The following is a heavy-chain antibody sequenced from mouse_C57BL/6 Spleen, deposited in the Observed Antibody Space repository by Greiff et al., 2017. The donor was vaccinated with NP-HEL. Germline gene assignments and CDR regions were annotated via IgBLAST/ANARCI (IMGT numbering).Heavy chain of an antibody. Sequence: QVQLQQPGAELVKPGASVKMSCKASGYTFTSYWITWVKQRPGQGLEWIGDIYPGSGSTNYNEKFKSKATLTVDTSSSTAYMQLSSLTSEDSAVYDCARYGNYLDYYAMDYWGQGTSVTVSS. CDR1: GYTFTSYW. J-gene: IGHJ4*01. D-gene: IGHD2-1*01. CDR3: ARYGNYLDYYAMDY. V-gene: IGHV1-55*01. CDR2: IYPGSGST.